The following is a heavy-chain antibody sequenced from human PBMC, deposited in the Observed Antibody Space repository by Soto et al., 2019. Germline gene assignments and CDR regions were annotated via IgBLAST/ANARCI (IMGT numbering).Heavy chain of an antibody. Sequence: GGSLRLSCAASGFTFSSYWMHWVRQAPGKGLVWVSRINSDGSSTSYADSVKGRFTISRDNAKNTLYLQMNSLRAEDTAVYYCARDTAEYYYYYYGMDVWGQGTTVPVSS. CDR1: GFTFSSYW. J-gene: IGHJ6*02. D-gene: IGHD5-18*01. V-gene: IGHV3-74*01. CDR3: ARDTAEYYYYYYGMDV. CDR2: INSDGSST.